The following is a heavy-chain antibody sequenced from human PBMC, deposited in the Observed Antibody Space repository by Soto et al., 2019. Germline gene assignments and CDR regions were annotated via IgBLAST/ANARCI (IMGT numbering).Heavy chain of an antibody. V-gene: IGHV4-4*02. CDR3: ARGRRGYYGSGQYNWFDP. CDR2: IYHSGST. D-gene: IGHD3-10*01. Sequence: QVQLQESGPGLVKPSGTLSLTCAVSSGSISSSNWWSWVRQPPGKGLEWIGEIYHSGSTNYKPSLKSRVTISVDKSKNQFSLKLSSVTAADTAVYYCARGRRGYYGSGQYNWFDPWGQGTLVTVSS. J-gene: IGHJ5*02. CDR1: SGSISSSNW.